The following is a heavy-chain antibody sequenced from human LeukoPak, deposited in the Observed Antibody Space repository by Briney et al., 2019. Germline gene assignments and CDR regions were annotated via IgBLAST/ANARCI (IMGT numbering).Heavy chain of an antibody. Sequence: SVKVSCKASGGTFSSYAISWVRQAPGQGLEWMGGIIPIFGTANYAQKFQGRVTITADESTSTAYMELSSLRSEDTAVYYCARGPRIQLWSGYYYYRDVWGKGTTVTVSS. V-gene: IGHV1-69*13. CDR2: IIPIFGTA. D-gene: IGHD5-18*01. CDR3: ARGPRIQLWSGYYYYRDV. J-gene: IGHJ6*03. CDR1: GGTFSSYA.